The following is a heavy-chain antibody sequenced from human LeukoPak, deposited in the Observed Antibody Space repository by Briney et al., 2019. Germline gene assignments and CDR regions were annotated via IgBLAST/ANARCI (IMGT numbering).Heavy chain of an antibody. Sequence: GGSLRLSCAASGFIVSSYATGWVRQAPGKGVEWLSYVNSGGTAYYTDSVKGRFTFSRDNAKNSLYLHMNSLRAEDTALYYCARFSSTWYVAFDMWGQGTMVTVSS. CDR2: VNSGGTA. CDR1: GFIVSSYA. V-gene: IGHV3-48*03. J-gene: IGHJ3*02. CDR3: ARFSSTWYVAFDM. D-gene: IGHD6-13*01.